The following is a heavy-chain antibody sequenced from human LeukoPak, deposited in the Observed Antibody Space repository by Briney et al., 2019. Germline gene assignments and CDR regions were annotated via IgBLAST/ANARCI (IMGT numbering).Heavy chain of an antibody. D-gene: IGHD6-19*01. V-gene: IGHV1-18*01. CDR3: ARERGRSIAVAGNFDI. J-gene: IGHJ3*02. Sequence: ASVKVSCKASGYTFTSYGISWVRQAPGQGLEWMGWISAYNGNTNYAQKLQGRVTMTTDTSTSTACMELRSLRSDDTAVYYCARERGRSIAVAGNFDIWGQGTMVTVSS. CDR2: ISAYNGNT. CDR1: GYTFTSYG.